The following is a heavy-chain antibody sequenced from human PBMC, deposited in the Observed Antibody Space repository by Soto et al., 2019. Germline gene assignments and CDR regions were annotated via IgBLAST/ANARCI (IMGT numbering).Heavy chain of an antibody. CDR2: INPSGGST. Sequence: ASVKVSCKASGYTFTSYYMHWVRQAPGQGLEWMGIINPSGGSTSYAQKLQGRVTMTTDTSTSTAYMELRSLRSDDTAVYYCARGGAEYNWNDCWFDPWGQGTLVTVSS. CDR3: ARGGAEYNWNDCWFDP. D-gene: IGHD1-20*01. CDR1: GYTFTSYY. J-gene: IGHJ5*02. V-gene: IGHV1-46*01.